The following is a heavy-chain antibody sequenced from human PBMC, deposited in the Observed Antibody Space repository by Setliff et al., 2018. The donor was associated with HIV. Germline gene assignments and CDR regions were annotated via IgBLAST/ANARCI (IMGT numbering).Heavy chain of an antibody. CDR1: GFTFSTYA. CDR3: VRERNPGELLNHYYYMDV. V-gene: IGHV3-30*14. D-gene: IGHD3-10*01. J-gene: IGHJ6*03. Sequence: PGGSLRLSCAASGFTFSTYAIHWVRQAPGKGLEWVAIISYDGSYKFYADSVRGRFTISRDNSKNTLYLQMNSLRAEDMAVYYCVRERNPGELLNHYYYMDVWGKGTTVTVSS. CDR2: ISYDGSYK.